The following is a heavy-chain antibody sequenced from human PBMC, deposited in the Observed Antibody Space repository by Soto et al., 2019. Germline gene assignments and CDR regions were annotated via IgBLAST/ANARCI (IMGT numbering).Heavy chain of an antibody. CDR2: ISYDGSNK. V-gene: IGHV3-30-3*01. Sequence: QVQLVESGGGVVQPGRSLRLSCAASGFTFSSYAMHWVRQAPGKGLEWVAVISYDGSNKYYADSVKGRFTISRDNSKNTLYLQMNSLRAEDTAVYYCASFAGSWYFDLWGRGTLLTVSS. J-gene: IGHJ2*01. CDR1: GFTFSSYA. D-gene: IGHD3-10*01. CDR3: ASFAGSWYFDL.